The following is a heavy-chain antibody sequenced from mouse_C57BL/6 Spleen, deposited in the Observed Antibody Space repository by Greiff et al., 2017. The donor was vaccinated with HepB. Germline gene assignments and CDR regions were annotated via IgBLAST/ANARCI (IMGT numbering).Heavy chain of an antibody. J-gene: IGHJ2*01. V-gene: IGHV1-64*01. CDR3: ARSPITAVVHFDY. D-gene: IGHD1-1*01. Sequence: QVQLKQPGAELVKPGASVMLSCKASGYTFTSYWMHWVKQRPGQGLEWIGMIHPNSGSTNYNEKFKSKATLTVDKSSSTAYMQLSSLTSEDSAVYYCARSPITAVVHFDYWGQGTTLTVSS. CDR2: IHPNSGST. CDR1: GYTFTSYW.